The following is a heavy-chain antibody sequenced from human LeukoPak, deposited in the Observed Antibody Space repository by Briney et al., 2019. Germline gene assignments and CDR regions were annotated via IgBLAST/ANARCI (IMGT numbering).Heavy chain of an antibody. D-gene: IGHD6-13*01. CDR2: IYSGGST. Sequence: NPGGSLRLSCAASGFTVSSNHMSWVRQAPGKGLEWVSVIYSGGSTYYADSVKGRFTISKDNSKNTLYLQMNSLRAEDTAVYYCAKWGFPSSSWTPHYYYYGMDVWGQGTTVTVSS. V-gene: IGHV3-66*01. CDR1: GFTVSSNH. CDR3: AKWGFPSSSWTPHYYYYGMDV. J-gene: IGHJ6*02.